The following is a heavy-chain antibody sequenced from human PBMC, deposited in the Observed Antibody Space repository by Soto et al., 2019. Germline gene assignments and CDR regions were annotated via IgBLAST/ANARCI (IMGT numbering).Heavy chain of an antibody. CDR2: IIPSCGTA. Sequence: QVQLVQSGAEVKKPGSSVKVSCKASGCTFSSYAISWVRQAPGQGLEWMGGIIPSCGTANYAQKVQGRVTITADKSTSTADMELSRLKSEDTDVYYCARERNWNDVHYFDYWGQGTLVTVSS. V-gene: IGHV1-69*06. CDR3: ARERNWNDVHYFDY. CDR1: GCTFSSYA. D-gene: IGHD1-1*01. J-gene: IGHJ4*02.